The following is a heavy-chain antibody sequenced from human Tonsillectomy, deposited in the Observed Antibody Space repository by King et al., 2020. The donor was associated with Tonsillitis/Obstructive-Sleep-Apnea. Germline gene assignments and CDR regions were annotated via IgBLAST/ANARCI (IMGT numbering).Heavy chain of an antibody. Sequence: VQLVESGGGLVMPGGSLRLSCAASGFNFGGHNTHWVRQAPGKGLEWVSSITSTGNYMSYADSVKGRFTISRDNAKDSLYLQMDSLRAEDTAVYYCAREGFTYYYMDVWGNGSTVIVSS. CDR2: ITSTGNYM. CDR1: GFNFGGHN. CDR3: AREGFTYYYMDV. D-gene: IGHD3-10*01. J-gene: IGHJ6*03. V-gene: IGHV3-21*01.